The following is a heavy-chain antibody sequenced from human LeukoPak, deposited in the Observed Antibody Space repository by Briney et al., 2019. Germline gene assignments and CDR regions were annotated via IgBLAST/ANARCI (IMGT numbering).Heavy chain of an antibody. J-gene: IGHJ4*02. CDR2: IYTSGST. D-gene: IGHD2-2*01. Sequence: SETLSLTCTVSGGSISSYYWSWIRQPPGKGLEWIGYIYTSGSTNYNPSLKSRVTISVDTSRNQFSLKLSSVTAADTAVYYCARRPDGGEFDYRGQGTLVTVSS. CDR1: GGSISSYY. V-gene: IGHV4-4*09. CDR3: ARRPDGGEFDY.